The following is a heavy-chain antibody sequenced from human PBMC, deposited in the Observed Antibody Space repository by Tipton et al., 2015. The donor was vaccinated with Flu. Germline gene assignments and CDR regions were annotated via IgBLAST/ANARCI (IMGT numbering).Heavy chain of an antibody. CDR2: IHYSGST. V-gene: IGHV4-31*03. J-gene: IGHJ4*02. CDR1: GASISSGGYY. Sequence: TLSLTCSVSGASISSGGYYWSWIRQHPGKGLEWIGYIHYSGSTYYNPSLRSRVTISVDTSKNQFSLNLSSLTAADTAEYYCARDEDTSMGTHWGQGTLVTVSS. CDR3: ARDEDTSMGTH. D-gene: IGHD5-18*01.